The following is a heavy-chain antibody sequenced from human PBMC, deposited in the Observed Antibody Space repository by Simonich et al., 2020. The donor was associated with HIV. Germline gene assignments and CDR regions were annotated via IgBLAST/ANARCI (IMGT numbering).Heavy chain of an antibody. J-gene: IGHJ4*02. V-gene: IGHV4-34*01. CDR3: ARYTGMAGFDY. CDR1: GGSFSGYY. D-gene: IGHD5-18*01. CDR2: INHSGST. Sequence: QVQLQQWGAGLLKPSETLSLTCAVYGGSFSGYYWSWIRQPPGKGLEWIGEINHSGSTNSFPPLKSRVIISVDTSKNQFSLKLSSVTATDTAVYYCARYTGMAGFDYWGQGTLVTVSS.